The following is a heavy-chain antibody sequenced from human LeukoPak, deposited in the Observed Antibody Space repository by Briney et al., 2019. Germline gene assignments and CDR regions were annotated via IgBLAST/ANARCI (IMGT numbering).Heavy chain of an antibody. D-gene: IGHD6-19*01. J-gene: IGHJ4*02. CDR1: GFTFSSYA. Sequence: GGSLRLSCAVSGFTFSSYAMSWVRQAPGKGLGWVSTISGSGGTTYYADSVKGRFTISRDNSKNTLYLQMNSLRAEDAAVYYCAKPVAGTGYFDYWGQGTLVTVSS. CDR3: AKPVAGTGYFDY. V-gene: IGHV3-23*01. CDR2: ISGSGGTT.